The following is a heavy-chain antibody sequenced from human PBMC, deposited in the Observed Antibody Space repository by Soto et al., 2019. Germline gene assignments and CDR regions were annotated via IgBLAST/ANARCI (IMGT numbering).Heavy chain of an antibody. CDR1: GGSFSGDY. V-gene: IGHV4-34*01. CDR3: ARSDMGYCSSTSCYAGPLYFDS. D-gene: IGHD2-2*01. J-gene: IGHJ4*02. CDR2: INHSGST. Sequence: PSETLSLTCAVYGGSFSGDYWSWIRQPPGKGLEWIGEINHSGSTNYNPSLKSRVTISVDTSKNQFSLKLSSVTAADTAVYYCARSDMGYCSSTSCYAGPLYFDSWGQGTLVTVSS.